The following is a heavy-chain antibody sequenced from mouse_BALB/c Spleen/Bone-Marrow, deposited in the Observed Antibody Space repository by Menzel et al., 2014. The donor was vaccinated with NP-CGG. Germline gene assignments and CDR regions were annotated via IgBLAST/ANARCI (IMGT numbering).Heavy chain of an antibody. CDR1: GFSLTNYG. CDR3: ARDRGYGNGAMDC. D-gene: IGHD2-1*01. V-gene: IGHV2-9*02. Sequence: VQLVESGPGLVAPSQSLSITCTVSGFSLTNYGVHWVRQPPGKGLEWLGIIWAGGTTNYNSALMSRLSITKDNSKSQVFLKMNSLQTDDTAMYYCARDRGYGNGAMDCWGQGTSVTVSS. CDR2: IWAGGTT. J-gene: IGHJ4*01.